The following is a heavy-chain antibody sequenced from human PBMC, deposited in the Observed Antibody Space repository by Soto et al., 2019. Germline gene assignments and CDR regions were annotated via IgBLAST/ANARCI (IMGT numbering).Heavy chain of an antibody. CDR3: ARGNDFWSGYLVWYFDL. D-gene: IGHD3-3*01. CDR2: IKQDGSEK. Sequence: VGSLRISCAASGFTFSSYWMSWVRQAPGKGLEWVANIKQDGSEKYYVDSVKGRFTISRDNAKNSLYLQMNSLRAEDTAVYYCARGNDFWSGYLVWYFDLWGRGTLVTVSS. CDR1: GFTFSSYW. J-gene: IGHJ2*01. V-gene: IGHV3-7*03.